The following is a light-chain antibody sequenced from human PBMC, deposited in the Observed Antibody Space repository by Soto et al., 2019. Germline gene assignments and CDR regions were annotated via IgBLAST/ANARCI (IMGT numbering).Light chain of an antibody. J-gene: IGLJ1*01. CDR3: CSYAGSSTWV. Sequence: QSVLTQPASVSGSHGQSITISCTGTSNDVGSYNLVSWYQQHPGKAPKLMIYEVSKRPSGVSNRFSGSKSGNTASLTISGLQAEDEADYYCCSYAGSSTWVFGTGTKVTVL. V-gene: IGLV2-23*02. CDR1: SNDVGSYNL. CDR2: EVS.